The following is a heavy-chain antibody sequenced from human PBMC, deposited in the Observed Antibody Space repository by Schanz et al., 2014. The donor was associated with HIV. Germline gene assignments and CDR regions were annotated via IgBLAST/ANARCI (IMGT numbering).Heavy chain of an antibody. CDR2: ISWNSGSI. D-gene: IGHD2-15*01. Sequence: EVQLVESGGGLVQPGRSLRLSCAASGFTFDDYAMHWVRQAPGKGLEWVSGISWNSGSIGYADSVKGRFTISRDNAKNSLYLQMNSLRAEDTALYYCARGGIWEWDQPDFDYWGQGTLVTVSS. J-gene: IGHJ4*02. CDR1: GFTFDDYA. V-gene: IGHV3-9*01. CDR3: ARGGIWEWDQPDFDY.